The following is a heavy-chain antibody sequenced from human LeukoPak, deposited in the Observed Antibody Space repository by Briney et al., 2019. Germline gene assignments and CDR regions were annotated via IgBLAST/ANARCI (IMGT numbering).Heavy chain of an antibody. Sequence: QPGGSLRLSCAASGFTFSSYWMSWVRQAPGKGLEWVANIKQDGSEKYYVDSVKGRFTFSRDNAKTSLYLQMDNLRAEDTAMYYCARLQQGDSRDYWGQGTLVTVSS. CDR2: IKQDGSEK. V-gene: IGHV3-7*02. D-gene: IGHD3-16*01. J-gene: IGHJ4*02. CDR1: GFTFSSYW. CDR3: ARLQQGDSRDY.